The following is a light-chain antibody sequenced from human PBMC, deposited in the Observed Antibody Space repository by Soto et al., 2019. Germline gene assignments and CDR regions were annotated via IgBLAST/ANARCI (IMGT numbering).Light chain of an antibody. V-gene: IGLV2-8*01. CDR1: SSDIGGYNY. CDR2: EVS. CDR3: SPYAGSNNYV. Sequence: QSALTQPPSASGSPGQSVTISCTGTSSDIGGYNYVSWYQQHPGKAPKLMIYEVSKRPSGVPDRFSGSKSGNTASRTVSGLQSEDEANYYCSPYAGSNNYVFGSGTKLPVL. J-gene: IGLJ6*01.